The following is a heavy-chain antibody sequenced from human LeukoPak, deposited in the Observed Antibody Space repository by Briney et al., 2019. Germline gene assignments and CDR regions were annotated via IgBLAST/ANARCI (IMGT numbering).Heavy chain of an antibody. CDR3: AGESFDI. CDR1: GFTFSNYA. CDR2: ISKDGSMK. V-gene: IGHV3-30*04. J-gene: IGHJ3*02. Sequence: GGSLRLSCAASGFTFSNYAMDWVRQAPGKGLEWVAVISKDGSMKYYADSVQGRFTVSRDNSATTLHLQMNSLKTEDTAVYYCAGESFDIWGQGTMVTVSS.